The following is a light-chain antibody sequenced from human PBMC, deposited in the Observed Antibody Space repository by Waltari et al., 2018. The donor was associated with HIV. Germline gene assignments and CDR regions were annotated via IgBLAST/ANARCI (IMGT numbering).Light chain of an antibody. J-gene: IGLJ3*02. CDR1: SLRYYS. CDR2: GKN. CDR3: NSRDSSGKHLV. Sequence: SSELTQDPAFSVALGRTFRFTSQGASLRYYSASWDQQKPGQAPVLVIYGKNNRPPGIPDRFSGSNSGTTASLTITGAQAEDEADYYCNSRDSSGKHLVFGGGTKLTVL. V-gene: IGLV3-19*01.